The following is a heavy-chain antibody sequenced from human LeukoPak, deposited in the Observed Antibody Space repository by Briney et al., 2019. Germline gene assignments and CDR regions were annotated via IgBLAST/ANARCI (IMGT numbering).Heavy chain of an antibody. CDR3: LLDHDAFDI. J-gene: IGHJ3*02. Sequence: ASVKVSCKASGYTFTTYDINWVRQATGQGLEWMGWINPNSGGTNYAQKFQGRVTMTRDTSISTAYMELSRLRSDDTAVYYCLLDHDAFDIWGQGTMVTVSS. CDR1: GYTFTTYD. D-gene: IGHD1-1*01. V-gene: IGHV1-2*02. CDR2: INPNSGGT.